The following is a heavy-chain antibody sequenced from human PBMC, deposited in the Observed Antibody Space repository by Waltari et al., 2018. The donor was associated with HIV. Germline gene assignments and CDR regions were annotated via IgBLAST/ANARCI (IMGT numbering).Heavy chain of an antibody. V-gene: IGHV4-34*02. CDR1: GGSFSGYY. Sequence: QVKLQQWGTGLLKPSETLSLTCALYGGSFSGYYWSWIRQAPGKGPEWLGEISDSLTTEDNPSLSGRVAISIDVSKNQLSLTLTSVTAADSGSYFCARVAIYHGDFRFYHRDYGMDVWGQGTTATVS. CDR3: ARVAIYHGDFRFYHRDYGMDV. D-gene: IGHD4-17*01. CDR2: ISDSLTT. J-gene: IGHJ6*02.